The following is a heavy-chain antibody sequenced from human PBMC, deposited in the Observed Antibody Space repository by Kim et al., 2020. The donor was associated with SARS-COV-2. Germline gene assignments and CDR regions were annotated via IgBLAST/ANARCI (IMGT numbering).Heavy chain of an antibody. CDR2: ISYDGSNK. CDR1: GFTFSSYA. Sequence: GGSLRLSCAASGFTFSSYAMHWVRQAPGKGLEWVAVISYDGSNKYYADSVKGRFTISRDNSKNTLYLQMNSLRAEDTAVYYCARELISGWLYYYYGMDD. J-gene: IGHJ6*01. D-gene: IGHD6-19*01. CDR3: ARELISGWLYYYYGMDD. V-gene: IGHV3-30-3*01.